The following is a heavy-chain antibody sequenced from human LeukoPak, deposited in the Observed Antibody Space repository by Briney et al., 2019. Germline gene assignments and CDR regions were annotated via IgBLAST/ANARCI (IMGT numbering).Heavy chain of an antibody. D-gene: IGHD2-15*01. Sequence: SETLSLTCTVSGGSINFASYSWTWIRQPAGKGLEWIGRIYTSGSTNYNPSLKSRVTISIDTSKHQFSLELSSVTAADTAVYYCARGINYYYYMDVWGKGTTVTVSS. CDR2: IYTSGST. J-gene: IGHJ6*03. CDR3: ARGINYYYYMDV. CDR1: GGSINFASYS. V-gene: IGHV4-61*02.